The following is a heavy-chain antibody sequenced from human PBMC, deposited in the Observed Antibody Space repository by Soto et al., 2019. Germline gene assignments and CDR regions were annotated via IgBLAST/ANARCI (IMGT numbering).Heavy chain of an antibody. D-gene: IGHD6-6*01. V-gene: IGHV4-31*03. Sequence: QVKLQESGPGLVKPSQTLSLTCTVSGGSISSGGYFWSWIRQHPGKGLEWFGFIYYSGSTYYNPSLKSRVTISVDTSKNQFSLKLSSVTAADTAVYYCAREGAAPYYYDGMDVWGQGTTVTVSS. CDR3: AREGAAPYYYDGMDV. CDR2: IYYSGST. J-gene: IGHJ6*02. CDR1: GGSISSGGYF.